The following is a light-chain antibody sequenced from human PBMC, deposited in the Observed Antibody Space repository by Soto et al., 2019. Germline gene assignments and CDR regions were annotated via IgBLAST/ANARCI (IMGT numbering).Light chain of an antibody. J-gene: IGLJ1*01. CDR3: QSYDSRLSGYL. CDR2: GNS. Sequence: QSALTQPPSVSGAPGQRVPISCTGSSSNIGAGYDVHWYQQLPGTAPKLLIYGNSNRPSGVPDRFSGSKSGTSASLAITGLQAEDEADYYCQSYDSRLSGYLFGTGTKLTVL. CDR1: SSNIGAGYD. V-gene: IGLV1-40*01.